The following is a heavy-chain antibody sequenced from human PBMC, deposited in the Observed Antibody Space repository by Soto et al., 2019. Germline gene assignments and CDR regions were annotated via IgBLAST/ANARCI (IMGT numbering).Heavy chain of an antibody. J-gene: IGHJ4*02. CDR2: ISSSSSYI. CDR1: GFTFSSYS. CDR3: AREGSSSSGWTGYFDY. Sequence: EVQLVESGGGLVKPGGSLRLSCAASGFTFSSYSMNWVRQAPGKGLEWVSSISSSSSYIYYADSVKGRFTISRDNAKNSLDLQMNSLRAEDTAVYYCAREGSSSSGWTGYFDYWGQGTLVTVSS. V-gene: IGHV3-21*01. D-gene: IGHD6-19*01.